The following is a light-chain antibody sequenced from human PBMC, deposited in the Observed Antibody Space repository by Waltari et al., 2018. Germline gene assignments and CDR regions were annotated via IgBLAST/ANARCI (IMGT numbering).Light chain of an antibody. Sequence: SYVLTQPPSLSVAPGQTSRITCGGNNSGSYTFHWYQQKPGQAPLLVLFDNIDRPSGISERFSGSNAGNTATLTISRVEVGDEADYYGQVWDFGRDHLLFGGGTKLTVL. CDR2: DNI. CDR3: QVWDFGRDHLL. V-gene: IGLV3-21*02. CDR1: NSGSYT. J-gene: IGLJ2*01.